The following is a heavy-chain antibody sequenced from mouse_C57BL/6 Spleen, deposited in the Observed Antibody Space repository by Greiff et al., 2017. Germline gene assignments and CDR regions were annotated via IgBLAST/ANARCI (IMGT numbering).Heavy chain of an antibody. V-gene: IGHV5-17*01. CDR1: GFTFSDYG. J-gene: IGHJ2*01. Sequence: EVKLMESGGGLVKPGGSLKLSCAASGFTFSDYGMHWVRQAPEKGLEWVAYISSGSSTIYYADTVKGRFTISRDNAKNTLFLQMTSLRSEDTAMYYCARPLLLRSGYYFDYWGQGTTLTVSS. D-gene: IGHD1-1*01. CDR2: ISSGSSTI. CDR3: ARPLLLRSGYYFDY.